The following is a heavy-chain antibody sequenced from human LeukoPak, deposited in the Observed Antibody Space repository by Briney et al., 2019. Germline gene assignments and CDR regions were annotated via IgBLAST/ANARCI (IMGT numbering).Heavy chain of an antibody. J-gene: IGHJ5*02. CDR1: GFTFSSNY. V-gene: IGHV3-53*01. Sequence: GGSLRLSCAASGFTFSSNYMSWVRQAPGKGLEWVSVIYSGGSTYYADSVKGRFTISRDNSKNTLYLQMNSLRAEDTAVYYCARHQRYCSSTSCSSEWFDPWGQGTLVTVSS. CDR3: ARHQRYCSSTSCSSEWFDP. CDR2: IYSGGST. D-gene: IGHD2-2*01.